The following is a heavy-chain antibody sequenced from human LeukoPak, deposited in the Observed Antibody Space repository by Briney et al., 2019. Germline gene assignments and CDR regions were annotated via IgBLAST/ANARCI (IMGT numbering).Heavy chain of an antibody. Sequence: PSETLPLTCTVSGVSISSYYWSWIRQPPGKGLEWIGYIYYSGSTNYNPSLKSRVTISVDTSKNQFSLKLNSVTAADTAVYYCVRDGWTAYDVFDIWGQGTMVTVSS. CDR2: IYYSGST. CDR1: GVSISSYY. V-gene: IGHV4-59*01. D-gene: IGHD5-18*01. CDR3: VRDGWTAYDVFDI. J-gene: IGHJ3*02.